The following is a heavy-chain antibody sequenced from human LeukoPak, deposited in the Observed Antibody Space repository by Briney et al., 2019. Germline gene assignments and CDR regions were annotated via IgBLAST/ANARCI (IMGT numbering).Heavy chain of an antibody. CDR3: ARTAYYYDSSGYYFDY. Sequence: GGSLRLFCAASGFRFSSYGMHWVRQDPGKGLEWVSVISYDRSNKYYADSVKGRFTISRDNSKNTLYLQMNSLRAEDTAVYYCARTAYYYDSSGYYFDYWGQGTLVTVSS. J-gene: IGHJ4*02. V-gene: IGHV3-30*04. CDR2: ISYDRSNK. D-gene: IGHD3-22*01. CDR1: GFRFSSYG.